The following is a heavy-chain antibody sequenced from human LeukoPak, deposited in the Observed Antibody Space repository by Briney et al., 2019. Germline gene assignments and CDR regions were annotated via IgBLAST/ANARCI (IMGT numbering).Heavy chain of an antibody. CDR2: IYSGGST. Sequence: GGSLRLSCAASGFTVSSNYMSWVRQAPGKGLEWVSVIYSGGSTYYADSVKGRFTISRDNSKNTLYLQMNSLRAEDTAVYYCAKTYDYGDYGYFDYWGQGTLVTVSS. D-gene: IGHD4-17*01. CDR3: AKTYDYGDYGYFDY. V-gene: IGHV3-53*05. J-gene: IGHJ4*02. CDR1: GFTVSSNY.